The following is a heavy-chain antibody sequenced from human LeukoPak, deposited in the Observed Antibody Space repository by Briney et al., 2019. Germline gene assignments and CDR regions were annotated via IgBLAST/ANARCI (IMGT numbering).Heavy chain of an antibody. Sequence: ASVKVSCKTSGGTFGSYVISWVRQAPGQGLEWMGVIIPIFGSAKYAQKFQGRLTITTDESTSTAYMELSSLRSEDTAVYYCAKAGQHYYDSYVYDSWGQGTLVTVSS. CDR1: GGTFGSYV. J-gene: IGHJ4*02. CDR3: AKAGQHYYDSYVYDS. CDR2: IIPIFGSA. D-gene: IGHD3-22*01. V-gene: IGHV1-69*05.